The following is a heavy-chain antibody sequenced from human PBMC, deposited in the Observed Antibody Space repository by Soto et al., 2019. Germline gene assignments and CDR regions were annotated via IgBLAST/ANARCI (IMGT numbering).Heavy chain of an antibody. D-gene: IGHD6-13*01. J-gene: IGHJ5*02. V-gene: IGHV4-59*01. CDR2: IYYSGST. CDR3: ARDSVIAAAGHNWFDP. Sequence: SETLSLTCTVSGGSISSYYWSWIRQPPGKGLEWIGYIYYSGSTNYNPSLKSRVTISVDTSKNQFSLKLSSVTAADTAVYYCARDSVIAAAGHNWFDPWGQGTLVTVSS. CDR1: GGSISSYY.